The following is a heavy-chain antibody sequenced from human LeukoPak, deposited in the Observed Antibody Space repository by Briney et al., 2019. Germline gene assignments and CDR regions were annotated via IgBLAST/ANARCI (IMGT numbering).Heavy chain of an antibody. CDR3: ARTFPYYDFWSGYLAFDY. D-gene: IGHD3-3*01. CDR2: IYYSGST. J-gene: IGHJ4*02. CDR1: GGSISSSSYY. V-gene: IGHV4-39*01. Sequence: KASETLSLTCTVSGGSISSSSYYWGWIRQPRGKGLEWIGSIYYSGSTYYNPSLKSRVTISVDTSKNQFSLKLSSVTAADTAVYYCARTFPYYDFWSGYLAFDYWGQGTLVTVSS.